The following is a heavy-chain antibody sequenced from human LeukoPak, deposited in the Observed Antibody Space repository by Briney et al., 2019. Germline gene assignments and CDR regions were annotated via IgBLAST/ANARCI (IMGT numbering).Heavy chain of an antibody. V-gene: IGHV1-8*03. D-gene: IGHD2-2*01. CDR3: AREPYPPPETYYYYGMDV. CDR2: MNPNSGNT. CDR1: GYTFTSYD. J-gene: IGHJ6*02. Sequence: GASVKVSCKASGYTFTSYDINWVRQATGQGLEWMGWMNPNSGNTGYAQKFQGRVTITRNTSISTAYMELSSLRSEDTAVYYCAREPYPPPETYYYYGMDVWGQGTTVTVSS.